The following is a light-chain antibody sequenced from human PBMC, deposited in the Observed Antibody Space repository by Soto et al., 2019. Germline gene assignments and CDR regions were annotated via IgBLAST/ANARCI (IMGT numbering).Light chain of an antibody. CDR1: KLVGTS. CDR2: GES. J-gene: IGKJ4*01. CDR3: QKYNNWPVT. Sequence: VMTQSPDTVSLSPGERASLSCGPSKLVGTSMAWYHQKTGQPPRILIYGESTRAAGVPDRLSGSGSGTELILTISSLQSEDSAVYYCQKYNNWPVTCGGGTKVDIK. V-gene: IGKV3-15*01.